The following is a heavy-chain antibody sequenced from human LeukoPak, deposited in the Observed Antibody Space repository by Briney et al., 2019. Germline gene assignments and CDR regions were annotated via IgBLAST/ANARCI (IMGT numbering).Heavy chain of an antibody. V-gene: IGHV4-59*01. D-gene: IGHD3-10*01. Sequence: SETLSLTCTVSGGPNSRYYWSWLRQPPGKGLEWIGYIYYSGSTNYNPSLKSRVTMSVDTSKNQFSLKLSSVTAADTAVYYCARFQRPHTGIWFLESIRPAPFDYWGQGTLVTVSS. CDR2: IYYSGST. CDR3: ARFQRPHTGIWFLESIRPAPFDY. J-gene: IGHJ4*02. CDR1: GGPNSRYY.